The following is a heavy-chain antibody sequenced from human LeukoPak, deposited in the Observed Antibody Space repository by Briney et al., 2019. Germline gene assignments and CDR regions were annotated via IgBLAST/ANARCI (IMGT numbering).Heavy chain of an antibody. CDR3: ARGPDIVVVPAASGVWFDP. V-gene: IGHV4-34*01. Sequence: SETLSLTCAVYGGSFSGYYWSWIRQPPGKGLEWIGEINHSGSTDYNPSLKSRVTISVDTSKNQFSLKLSSVTAADMAVYYCARGPDIVVVPAASGVWFDPWGQGTLVTVSS. J-gene: IGHJ5*02. D-gene: IGHD2-2*01. CDR1: GGSFSGYY. CDR2: INHSGST.